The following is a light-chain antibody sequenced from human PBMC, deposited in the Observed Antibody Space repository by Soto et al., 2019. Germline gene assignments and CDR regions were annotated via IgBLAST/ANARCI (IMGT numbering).Light chain of an antibody. CDR2: EVS. Sequence: QSALTQPPSASGSPGQSVTISCTGTSSDVGGYNYVSWYQQHPGKAPKLMIYEVSQRPSGVPDRFSGSKSGNTASLTVSGLEAEDEADYYCSSYAGSIHYVFGTWTKVTVL. V-gene: IGLV2-8*01. J-gene: IGLJ1*01. CDR1: SSDVGGYNY. CDR3: SSYAGSIHYV.